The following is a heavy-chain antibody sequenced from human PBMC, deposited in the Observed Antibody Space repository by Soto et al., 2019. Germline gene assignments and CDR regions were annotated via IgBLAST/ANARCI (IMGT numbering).Heavy chain of an antibody. J-gene: IGHJ4*02. CDR1: GNTLSGLP. CDR2: LDYEEGER. D-gene: IGHD4-17*01. Sequence: ASVKVSCKVSGNTLSGLPMHWVRQAPGKGLEWMGSLDYEEGERNFAHRSQGRVTVTEDTSTDTAYMDLSSLKSEDTAVYYCAAGVTTFDYWGQGTLVTVSS. CDR3: AAGVTTFDY. V-gene: IGHV1-24*01.